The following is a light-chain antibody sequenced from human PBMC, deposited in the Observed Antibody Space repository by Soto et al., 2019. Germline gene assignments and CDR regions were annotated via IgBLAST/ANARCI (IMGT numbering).Light chain of an antibody. Sequence: QSLLTHPASLSGSLGQSITISCTGTSSDIGGYKYVSWYQQHPGKAPKLIIFEVSNRPSGVSDRFSGSNSGNTASLTISGLQAEDEADYYCTSYSRYRVLVFGGGTKATVL. V-gene: IGLV2-14*01. J-gene: IGLJ3*02. CDR2: EVS. CDR3: TSYSRYRVLV. CDR1: SSDIGGYKY.